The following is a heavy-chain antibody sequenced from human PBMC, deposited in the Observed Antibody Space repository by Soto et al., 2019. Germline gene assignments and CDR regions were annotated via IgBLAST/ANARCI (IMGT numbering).Heavy chain of an antibody. J-gene: IGHJ4*02. CDR1: GFTFSSYA. CDR3: AKDPFSGWFDY. D-gene: IGHD6-19*01. V-gene: IGHV3-23*01. CDR2: VTGSGGTT. Sequence: SGGSLRLSCAASGFTFSSYAMSWVRQAPGKGLEWVSAVTGSGGTTYYADSVEGRFTISRDNSKNTVYLQMNSLRADDTAVYYCAKDPFSGWFDYWGQGTPVTGSS.